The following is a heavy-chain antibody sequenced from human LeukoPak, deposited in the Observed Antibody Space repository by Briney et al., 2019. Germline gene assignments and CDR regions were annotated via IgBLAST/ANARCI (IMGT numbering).Heavy chain of an antibody. J-gene: IGHJ4*02. CDR2: INSDGSTT. Sequence: GGSLRPSCAASGFTFSSYWMHWVRQAPGKGLVWVSRINSDGSTTIYADSVKGRFTISRDNAKNTLYLQMNSLSAEDTAVYYCARDLVPYYYDRGGDYWGQGTLVTVSS. CDR1: GFTFSSYW. CDR3: ARDLVPYYYDRGGDY. V-gene: IGHV3-74*01. D-gene: IGHD3-22*01.